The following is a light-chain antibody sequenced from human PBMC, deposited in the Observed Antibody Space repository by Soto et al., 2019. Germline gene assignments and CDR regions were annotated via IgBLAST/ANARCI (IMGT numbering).Light chain of an antibody. CDR1: QSVSSTY. CDR3: QQYGGSPWT. J-gene: IGKJ1*01. Sequence: EIVLTQSPGTLSLSPGERATLSCRASQSVSSTYLAWYRQKPGQAPRLLLYGASSRATGIPDRFSGSGFGTDFTLTISRLEPEDSAVYYCQQYGGSPWTFGQGTKVEIK. CDR2: GAS. V-gene: IGKV3-20*01.